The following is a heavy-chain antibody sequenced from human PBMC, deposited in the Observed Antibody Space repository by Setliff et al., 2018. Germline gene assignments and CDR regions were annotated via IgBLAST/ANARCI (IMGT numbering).Heavy chain of an antibody. CDR3: ARDGRTRYYYYYMDV. CDR2: IKQDGSEK. Sequence: SGGSLRLSCAASGFTFSIYWMTWVRQAPGKGLEWVTNIKQDGSEKYYVDSVKGRFTISRDNAKNSLYLQMNSLRAEDTAVYYCARDGRTRYYYYYMDVWGKGTTVTVSS. V-gene: IGHV3-7*01. J-gene: IGHJ6*03. CDR1: GFTFSIYW.